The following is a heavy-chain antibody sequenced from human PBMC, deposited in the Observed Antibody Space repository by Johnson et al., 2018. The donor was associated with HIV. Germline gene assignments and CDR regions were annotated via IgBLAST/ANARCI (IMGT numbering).Heavy chain of an antibody. V-gene: IGHV3-30*02. J-gene: IGHJ3*02. CDR1: GFTFDDYG. Sequence: VQLVESGGGVVRPGGSLRLSCAASGFTFDDYGMSWVRQAPGQGLEWVAFIRNDGSNTYYADYVTGRFTISRDNSKNTLYLQLNSLRAGDTALYYCARVTPYGGGDCYDAFDIWGQGTLVTVSS. CDR3: ARVTPYGGGDCYDAFDI. CDR2: IRNDGSNT. D-gene: IGHD2-21*02.